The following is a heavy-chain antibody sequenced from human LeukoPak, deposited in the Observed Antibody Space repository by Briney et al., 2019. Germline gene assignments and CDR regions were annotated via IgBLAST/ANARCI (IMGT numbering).Heavy chain of an antibody. CDR1: GYTFTSYG. CDR3: ARIYYYDSSGYYSTGPSDAFDI. CDR2: ISAYNGNT. Sequence: GASVKVSCKASGYTFTSYGISWVRQAPGQGLEWMGWISAYNGNTNYAQKLQGRVTMTTDTSTSTAYMELRSLRSDDTAVYYCARIYYYDSSGYYSTGPSDAFDIWGQGTMVTVSS. V-gene: IGHV1-18*01. D-gene: IGHD3-22*01. J-gene: IGHJ3*02.